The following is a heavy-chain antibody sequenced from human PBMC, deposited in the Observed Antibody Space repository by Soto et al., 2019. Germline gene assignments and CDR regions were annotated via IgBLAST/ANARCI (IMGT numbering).Heavy chain of an antibody. V-gene: IGHV4-39*01. CDR1: GGSISSSSYY. CDR2: IYYSGST. CDR3: ARHGGLQWFGGVGAYYY. J-gene: IGHJ4*02. D-gene: IGHD3-10*01. Sequence: QLQLRESGPGLVKPSETLSLSCTVSGGSISSSSYYWGWIRQPPGKGLECIGSIYYSGSTYYNPSLKRRVAISVDTSKNQFSLKLSSVTAADTAVYYCARHGGLQWFGGVGAYYYWGQGTLVTVSS.